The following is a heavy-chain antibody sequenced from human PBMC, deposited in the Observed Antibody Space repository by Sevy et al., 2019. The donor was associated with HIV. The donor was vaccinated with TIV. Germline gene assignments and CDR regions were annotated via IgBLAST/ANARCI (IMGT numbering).Heavy chain of an antibody. D-gene: IGHD3-16*02. J-gene: IGHJ6*02. CDR1: GFIFNTYA. CDR3: ARDAQRLPLGDLSRIPSARGGMDV. Sequence: GGSLRLSCAASGFIFNTYAMHWVRQAPGKGLEWVAFVSSDESNKYYVESVKGRFTISRDNSKNTLYLQMNSLRPEDRAVYYCARDAQRLPLGDLSRIPSARGGMDVWGQGTAVTVSS. V-gene: IGHV3-30*04. CDR2: VSSDESNK.